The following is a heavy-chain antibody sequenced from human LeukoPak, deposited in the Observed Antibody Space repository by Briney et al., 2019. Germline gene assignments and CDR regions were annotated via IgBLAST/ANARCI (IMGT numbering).Heavy chain of an antibody. Sequence: GESLKISCQVSGYDFAGYWIAWVRRMPGKGLEWMGIIYPGDSHTTYSPSLQGRVTISADKSISTAYLQWSSLKASDTAMYYCARHAAAGGSDYWGQGTLVTVSS. CDR2: IYPGDSHT. J-gene: IGHJ4*02. CDR1: GYDFAGYW. D-gene: IGHD6-13*01. CDR3: ARHAAAGGSDY. V-gene: IGHV5-51*01.